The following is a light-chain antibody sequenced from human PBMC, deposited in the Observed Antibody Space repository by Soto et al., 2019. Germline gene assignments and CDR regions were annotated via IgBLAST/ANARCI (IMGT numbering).Light chain of an antibody. J-gene: IGKJ1*01. Sequence: DIQMTQSPSTLSASVGDRVTITCRASQSISGWLAWYQQKPGKAPKLLIYDVSSLESGVPSRFSGSGSETEFTLAISSLQPDDFATYYCQQYNSYPWTFGQGTKVDIK. CDR3: QQYNSYPWT. V-gene: IGKV1-5*01. CDR2: DVS. CDR1: QSISGW.